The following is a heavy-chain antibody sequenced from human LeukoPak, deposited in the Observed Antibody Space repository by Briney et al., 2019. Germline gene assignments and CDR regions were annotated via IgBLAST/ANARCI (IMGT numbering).Heavy chain of an antibody. CDR1: GFVVSGNY. J-gene: IGHJ4*02. CDR3: ARAAGPSGH. CDR2: IYSGGTT. D-gene: IGHD6-19*01. V-gene: IGHV3-66*01. Sequence: PGGSLTLSRAASGFVVSGNYMSCVRQTPGKGLEWISVIYSGGTTYYADSVKGRFTISRDDAGNTLGLQMNSLRVEDTAVYYCARAAGPSGHWGPGTLVIVSS.